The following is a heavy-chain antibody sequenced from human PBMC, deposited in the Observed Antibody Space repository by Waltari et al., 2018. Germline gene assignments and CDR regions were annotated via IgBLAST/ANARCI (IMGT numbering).Heavy chain of an antibody. CDR1: GGTFSSYT. CDR2: IIPILGIA. V-gene: IGHV1-69*02. Sequence: QVQLVQSGAEVKKPGSSVKVSCKASGGTFSSYTISWVRQAPGQGLEWMGRIIPILGIANYAQKFQGRVTITADKSTSTAYMELSSLRSEDTAVYYCARGGIAAAGTISSFDYCGQGTLVIVSS. CDR3: ARGGIAAAGTISSFDY. J-gene: IGHJ4*02. D-gene: IGHD6-13*01.